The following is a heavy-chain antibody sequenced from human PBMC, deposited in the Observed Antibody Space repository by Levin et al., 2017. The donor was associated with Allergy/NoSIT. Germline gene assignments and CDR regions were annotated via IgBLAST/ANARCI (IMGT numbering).Heavy chain of an antibody. J-gene: IGHJ6*02. CDR2: INHSGST. D-gene: IGHD2-2*01. CDR3: ARGRGVVVPAAMVSYYYGMDV. Sequence: SETLSLTCAVYGGSFSGYYWSWIRQPPGKGLEWIGEINHSGSTNYNPSLKSRVTISVDTSKNQFSLKLSSVTAADTAVYYCARGRGVVVPAAMVSYYYGMDVWGQGTTVTVSS. V-gene: IGHV4-34*01. CDR1: GGSFSGYY.